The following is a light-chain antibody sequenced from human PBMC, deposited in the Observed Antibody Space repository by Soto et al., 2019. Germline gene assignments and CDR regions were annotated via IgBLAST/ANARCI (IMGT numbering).Light chain of an antibody. J-gene: IGKJ5*01. Sequence: EIVLIQSPGTLSLSPGERATLSCRASQSVSRYLAWYQQKPGQAPRLLIYDASNRATGIPARFSGSGSGTDFTLTISSLEPEDFAVYYCQQRSSWPITFGQGTRLEIK. CDR3: QQRSSWPIT. CDR1: QSVSRY. V-gene: IGKV3-11*01. CDR2: DAS.